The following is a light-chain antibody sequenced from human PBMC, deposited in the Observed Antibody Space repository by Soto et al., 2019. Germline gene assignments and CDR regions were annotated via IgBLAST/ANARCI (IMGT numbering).Light chain of an antibody. CDR1: QSIVTY. J-gene: IGKJ1*01. Sequence: IQMTQSPSSLSASVGDRVTITCRASQSIVTYLNCYIQKPGNDPKLLITAESTLQRGVPSRFSGSGDGTDFTFTISSLRPDDFATYFWQQSYSTPPWTFGQGTKVDIK. CDR3: QQSYSTPPWT. CDR2: AES. V-gene: IGKV1-39*01.